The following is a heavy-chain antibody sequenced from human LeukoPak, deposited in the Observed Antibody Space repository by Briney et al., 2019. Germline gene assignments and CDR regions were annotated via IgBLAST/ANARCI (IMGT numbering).Heavy chain of an antibody. D-gene: IGHD2-15*01. J-gene: IGHJ6*02. Sequence: GESLKISCKGSGYSFTSYWIGWVRQMPGKGLEWMGIIYPGDSDTRYRPSFQGQVTISADKSISTAYLQWSSLKASDTAMYYCARIGVVVAATHYYYYGMDVWGQGTTVTVSS. CDR1: GYSFTSYW. CDR2: IYPGDSDT. CDR3: ARIGVVVAATHYYYYGMDV. V-gene: IGHV5-51*01.